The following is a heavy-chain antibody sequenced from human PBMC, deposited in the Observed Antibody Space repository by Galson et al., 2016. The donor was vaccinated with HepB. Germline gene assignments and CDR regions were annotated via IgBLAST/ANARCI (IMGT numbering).Heavy chain of an antibody. Sequence: SETLSLTCTVSGGSISRSYWSWIRQPPGKGLEWIGYIHSSGSSNYNPSLKSRVTISVDTSKHQFSLKLRSVTGADTAVYDCVREYLGLHLAAGNEPLFDYRGQGTLVTVSS. D-gene: IGHD6-13*01. CDR1: GGSISRSY. J-gene: IGHJ4*02. V-gene: IGHV4-59*01. CDR2: IHSSGSS. CDR3: VREYLGLHLAAGNEPLFDY.